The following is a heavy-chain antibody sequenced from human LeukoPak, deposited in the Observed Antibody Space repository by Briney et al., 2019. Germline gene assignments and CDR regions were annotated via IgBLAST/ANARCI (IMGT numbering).Heavy chain of an antibody. D-gene: IGHD1-26*01. V-gene: IGHV4-30-2*05. CDR3: ARGRVVGATYNWFDP. Sequence: PSQTLSLTCAVSGGSISSGGYSWSWIRQPPGKGLEWIGYIYHSGSTYYNPSLKSRVTISVDTSKNQFSLKLSSVTAADTAVHYCARGRVVGATYNWFDPWGQGTLVTVSS. CDR2: IYHSGST. CDR1: GGSISSGGYS. J-gene: IGHJ5*02.